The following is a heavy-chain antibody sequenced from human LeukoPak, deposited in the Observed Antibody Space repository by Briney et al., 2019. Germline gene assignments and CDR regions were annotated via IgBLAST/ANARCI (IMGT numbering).Heavy chain of an antibody. CDR1: GFTFSSYA. CDR2: ISGSGDST. Sequence: GGSLRLSCAASGFTFSSYAMSWVRQAPGKGLEWVSAISGSGDSTYYADSVKGRFTISRDNSKNTLYLQMNSLRAEDTAVYYCAKARSNRRNIVVVPAAFYYYYYGMDVWGQGTTVTVSS. CDR3: AKARSNRRNIVVVPAAFYYYYYGMDV. D-gene: IGHD2-2*01. V-gene: IGHV3-23*01. J-gene: IGHJ6*02.